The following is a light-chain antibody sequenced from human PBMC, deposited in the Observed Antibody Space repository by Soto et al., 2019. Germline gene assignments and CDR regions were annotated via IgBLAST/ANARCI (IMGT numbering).Light chain of an antibody. CDR3: SSYTSTSTLYV. Sequence: QSALAQPASVSGSPGRSITISCTGTTSDVGGFNYVSWYQQHPSKAPKLMIYEVSSRPSGVSNRFSGSKSGNTASLTISGLQAEDEADYYCSSYTSTSTLYVFGTGTKVTV. CDR1: TSDVGGFNY. J-gene: IGLJ1*01. CDR2: EVS. V-gene: IGLV2-14*01.